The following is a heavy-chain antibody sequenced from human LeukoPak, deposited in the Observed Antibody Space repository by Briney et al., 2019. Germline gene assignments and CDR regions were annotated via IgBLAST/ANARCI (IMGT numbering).Heavy chain of an antibody. CDR3: ASPYSSSWFDAFDI. Sequence: GGSLRLXCAASGFTFSSYSMNWVRQAPGKGLEWVSYISSSSSTIYYADSVKGRFTISRDNAKNSLYLQMNSLRAEDTAVYYCASPYSSSWFDAFDIWGQGTMVTVSS. J-gene: IGHJ3*02. CDR1: GFTFSSYS. CDR2: ISSSSSTI. V-gene: IGHV3-48*01. D-gene: IGHD6-13*01.